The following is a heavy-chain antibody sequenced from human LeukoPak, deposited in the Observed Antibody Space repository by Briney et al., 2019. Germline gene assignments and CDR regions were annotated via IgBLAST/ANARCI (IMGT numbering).Heavy chain of an antibody. CDR1: AFTFSYYS. J-gene: IGHJ4*02. Sequence: PGGSLRLSCAASAFTFSYYSMNWVRQAPGKGLEWDSFISTSSSTIYYADSVKGRFTISRDNAKNSLFLQMNSLRDEDTAVYYCARGETSVTSYLNFWGQGTLVTVSS. V-gene: IGHV3-48*02. CDR2: ISTSSSTI. D-gene: IGHD4-17*01. CDR3: ARGETSVTSYLNF.